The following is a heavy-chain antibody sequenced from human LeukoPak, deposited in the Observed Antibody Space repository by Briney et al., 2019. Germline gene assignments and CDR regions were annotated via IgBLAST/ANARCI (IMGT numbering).Heavy chain of an antibody. V-gene: IGHV3-74*01. CDR3: ARDSHGYWWFDP. CDR2: INSDGSST. Sequence: GGSLRLSCAVSGFTFRNYWMHWVRQAPGKGLVWVSRINSDGSSTNYADSVKGRFTISRDNAKNTLYLQMNSLRAEDTAVYYCARDSHGYWWFDPWGQGTLVTVSS. J-gene: IGHJ5*02. CDR1: GFTFRNYW. D-gene: IGHD5-18*01.